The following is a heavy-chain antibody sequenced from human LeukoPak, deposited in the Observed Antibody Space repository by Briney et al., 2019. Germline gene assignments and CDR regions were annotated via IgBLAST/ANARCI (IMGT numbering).Heavy chain of an antibody. CDR1: GGSINSYY. D-gene: IGHD2-8*01. Sequence: SETLFLTCTVSGGSINSYYWNWIRQPAGKGLEWIGRMYTSGSTYYNPSLKSRVTMSADTSKNQFSLKLSSVTAADTAVYYCARGLYCSNGECPYYQYYMDVWGKGTTVTVSS. V-gene: IGHV4-4*07. J-gene: IGHJ6*03. CDR3: ARGLYCSNGECPYYQYYMDV. CDR2: MYTSGST.